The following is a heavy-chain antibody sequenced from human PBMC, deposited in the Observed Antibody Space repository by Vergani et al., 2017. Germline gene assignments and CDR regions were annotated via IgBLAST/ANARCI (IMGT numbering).Heavy chain of an antibody. J-gene: IGHJ6*01. Sequence: QLVESGGGWVQPGGSLRLSCVVSGFDFSSYIMNWVRQAPGKGLEWVSFVSTGTKSQSYAESVKGRFTISRDSAKNSLYLQMTSLRPEDTAVYFCARDFAAKGDDSGEDDDYYGMDVWGQGTPVTVSS. CDR1: GFDFSSYI. CDR2: VSTGTKSQ. V-gene: IGHV3-48*01. D-gene: IGHD3-10*01. CDR3: ARDFAAKGDDSGEDDDYYGMDV.